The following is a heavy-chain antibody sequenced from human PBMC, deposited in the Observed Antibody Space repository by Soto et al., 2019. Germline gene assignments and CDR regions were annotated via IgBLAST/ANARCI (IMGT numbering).Heavy chain of an antibody. Sequence: SVKASCKASGGTFSSYGISWVRQAPGQGLEWMGGIIPIFGTANYAQKFQGRVTITADESTSSAYMELSSLRSEATAVYYCATDHPHSRYGSGCYYFFYRFDYWGQGTLVTVSS. CDR2: IIPIFGTA. CDR1: GGTFSSYG. J-gene: IGHJ4*02. D-gene: IGHD3-10*01. V-gene: IGHV1-69*13. CDR3: ATDHPHSRYGSGCYYFFYRFDY.